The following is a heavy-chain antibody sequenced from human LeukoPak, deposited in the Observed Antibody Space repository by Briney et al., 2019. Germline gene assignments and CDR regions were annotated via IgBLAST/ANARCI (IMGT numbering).Heavy chain of an antibody. CDR3: ARERSENWGSLTYAYDI. V-gene: IGHV1-69*04. CDR2: IIPILGIA. D-gene: IGHD7-27*01. J-gene: IGHJ3*02. Sequence: SVKVSCKASGGSFSSYAISWVRQAPGQGLEWMGRIIPILGIAKYAQKFQGRVTITADKTTRTAYMGLSGLRSEDMAVYYCARERSENWGSLTYAYDIWGQGTMVTVSS. CDR1: GGSFSSYA.